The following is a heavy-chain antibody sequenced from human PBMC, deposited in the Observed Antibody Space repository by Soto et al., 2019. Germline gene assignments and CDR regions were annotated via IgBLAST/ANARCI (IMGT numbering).Heavy chain of an antibody. CDR2: IGTAGDT. Sequence: GGSLRLSCAASGFTFSSYDMHWVRQATGKGLEWVSAIGTAGDTYYPGSVKGRFTISRENAKNSLYLQMNSLRAGDTAVYYCARVLYSGYDFPGYYMDVWGKGTTVTVSS. CDR1: GFTFSSYD. J-gene: IGHJ6*03. V-gene: IGHV3-13*01. CDR3: ARVLYSGYDFPGYYMDV. D-gene: IGHD5-12*01.